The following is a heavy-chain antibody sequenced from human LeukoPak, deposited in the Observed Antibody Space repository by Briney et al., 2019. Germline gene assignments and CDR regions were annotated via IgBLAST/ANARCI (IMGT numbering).Heavy chain of an antibody. Sequence: SGGSLKLSCAASGFTFSSYAMHWVRQAPGKGLEYVSAISSNGGSTYYANSVKGRFTISRDNSKNTQYLQMNSLRAEDTAVYYCAKDMGYFDYWGQGTLVTVSS. CDR1: GFTFSSYA. V-gene: IGHV3-64*01. D-gene: IGHD3-10*01. J-gene: IGHJ4*02. CDR3: AKDMGYFDY. CDR2: ISSNGGST.